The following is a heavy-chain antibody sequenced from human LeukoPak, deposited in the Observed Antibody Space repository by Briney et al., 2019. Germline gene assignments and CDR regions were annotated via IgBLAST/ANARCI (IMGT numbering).Heavy chain of an antibody. V-gene: IGHV3-23*01. J-gene: IGHJ4*02. Sequence: GSLRLPCASSGFTFSIYAMSWGRQAPGKGLEWVSAISGSGGSTYYADSLKGRSTIPRESSKTTLHRRMNLLSSEATPCYCCAKVHYDSSGYYLYYFDYWGQGTLVTVSS. CDR2: ISGSGGST. CDR3: AKVHYDSSGYYLYYFDY. D-gene: IGHD3-22*01. CDR1: GFTFSIYA.